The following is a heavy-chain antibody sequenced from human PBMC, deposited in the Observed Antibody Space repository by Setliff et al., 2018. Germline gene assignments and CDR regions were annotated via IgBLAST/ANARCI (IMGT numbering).Heavy chain of an antibody. CDR2: ISGRGVST. V-gene: IGHV3-23*01. J-gene: IGHJ5*02. CDR3: ARNSIGYYFDP. D-gene: IGHD3-22*01. CDR1: GFTFISYA. Sequence: GGSLRLSCAASGFTFISYAMSWVRQAPGKWLEWVSSISGRGVSTYYVDFVKGRFTISRDNSKNTLYLQMDSLRAEDTAVYYCARNSIGYYFDPWGQGTLVTVSS.